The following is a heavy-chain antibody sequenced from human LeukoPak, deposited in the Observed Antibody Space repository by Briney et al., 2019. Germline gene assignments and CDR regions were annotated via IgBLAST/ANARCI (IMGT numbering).Heavy chain of an antibody. J-gene: IGHJ4*02. V-gene: IGHV3-21*01. CDR1: GFTFSSYS. CDR2: ISSSSSYI. CDR3: AGRRGIAEPTDY. D-gene: IGHD6-13*01. Sequence: NPGGSLRLSCAASGFTFSSYSMNWVRQAPGKGLEWVSSISSSSSYIYYADSVKGRFTISRDNAKNSLYLQMNSLRAEDTAVYYCAGRRGIAEPTDYWGQGTLVTVSS.